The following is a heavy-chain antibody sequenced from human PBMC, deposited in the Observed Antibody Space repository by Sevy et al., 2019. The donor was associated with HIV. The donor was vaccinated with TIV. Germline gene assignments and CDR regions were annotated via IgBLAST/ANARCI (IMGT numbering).Heavy chain of an antibody. V-gene: IGHV3-30-3*01. Sequence: RGSLRLSCAASGFTFSSYAMHWVRQAPGKGLEWVAVISYDGSKKYYADSVKGRFTISRDNSKNTLYLQMNSLRAEDTAVDYCARDVRWRGGYYRGDYYYYGMDVWGQGTTVTVSS. CDR3: ARDVRWRGGYYRGDYYYYGMDV. J-gene: IGHJ6*02. CDR2: ISYDGSKK. D-gene: IGHD3-3*01. CDR1: GFTFSSYA.